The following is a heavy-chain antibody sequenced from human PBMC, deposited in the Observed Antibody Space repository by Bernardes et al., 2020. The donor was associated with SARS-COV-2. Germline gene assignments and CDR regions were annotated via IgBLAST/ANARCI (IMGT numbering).Heavy chain of an antibody. CDR3: TSTFYYDSSGDR. V-gene: IGHV3-15*01. D-gene: IGHD3-22*01. J-gene: IGHJ4*02. CDR2: GGSA. Sequence: GGSADYAAPVEGRFTISSDDSKNTLYLQMSSLKTEDTAVYYCTSTFYYDSSGDRWGQGTLVTVSS.